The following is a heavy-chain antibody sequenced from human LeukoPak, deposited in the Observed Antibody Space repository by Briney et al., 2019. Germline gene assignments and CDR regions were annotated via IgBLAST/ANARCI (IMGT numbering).Heavy chain of an antibody. CDR3: ARGPSGSYYYYGMDV. V-gene: IGHV4-34*01. CDR1: GGSFSGYY. CDR2: INHSGST. Sequence: SETLSLTCAVYGGSFSGYYWSWIRQPPGKGLEWIGEINHSGSTNYNPSLKSRVTISVDTSKNQVSLKLSSVTAADTAVYYCARGPSGSYYYYGMDVWGQGTTVTVSS. D-gene: IGHD1-26*01. J-gene: IGHJ6*02.